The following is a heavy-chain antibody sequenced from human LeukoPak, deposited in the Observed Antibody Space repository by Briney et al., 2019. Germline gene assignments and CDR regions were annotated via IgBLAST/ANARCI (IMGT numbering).Heavy chain of an antibody. CDR1: GLTFSSYA. CDR2: ISGSGSST. V-gene: IGHV3-23*01. CDR3: ARPRGYSYGYGDY. J-gene: IGHJ4*02. Sequence: GGSLRLSCAASGLTFSSYAMSWVRQAPGKGLEWVSAISGSGSSTYYADSVKGRFTISRDNAKNSLYLQLNSLRAEDTAVYYCARPRGYSYGYGDYWGQGTLVTVSS. D-gene: IGHD5-18*01.